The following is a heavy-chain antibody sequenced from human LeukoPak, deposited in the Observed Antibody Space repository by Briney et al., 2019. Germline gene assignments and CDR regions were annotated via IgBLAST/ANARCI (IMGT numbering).Heavy chain of an antibody. CDR1: GFTFSSYS. CDR2: ISGSGGST. CDR3: AKDLPGFPVVTPVLAPRNDAFDI. J-gene: IGHJ3*02. Sequence: QPGGSLRLSCAASGFTFSSYSMNWIRQAPGKGLEWVSAISGSGGSTYYADSVKGRFTISRDNSKNTLYLQMNSLRAEDTAVYYCAKDLPGFPVVTPVLAPRNDAFDIWGQGTMVTVSS. D-gene: IGHD4-23*01. V-gene: IGHV3-23*01.